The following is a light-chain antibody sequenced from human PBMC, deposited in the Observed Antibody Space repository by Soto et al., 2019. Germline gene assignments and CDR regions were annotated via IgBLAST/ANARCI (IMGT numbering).Light chain of an antibody. CDR3: CSYGGGRTPLG. V-gene: IGLV2-11*01. CDR1: RSDVGGYKY. CDR2: DVA. Sequence: QAVVTQPRSVSGSPGQSVTISCTGSRSDVGGYKYVSWYQQFPGKAPKLIIYDVAKRPSGVPGRFSGSKSGNTASLTISGLQAEDEADYYCCSYGGGRTPLGFGGGTKVTVL. J-gene: IGLJ2*01.